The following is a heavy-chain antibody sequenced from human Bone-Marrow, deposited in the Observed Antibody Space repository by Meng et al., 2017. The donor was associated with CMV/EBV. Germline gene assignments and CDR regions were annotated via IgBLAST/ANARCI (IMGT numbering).Heavy chain of an antibody. CDR3: ARGLLTN. CDR1: GGSISSSSYY. CDR2: IYYSGST. Sequence: GSLRLSCTVSGGSISSSSYYWGWIRQPPGKGLEWIGSIYYSGSTYYNPSLKSRVTISVDTSKNQFSLKLSSVTAADTAVYYCARGLLTNWGQGTLVTVSS. D-gene: IGHD3-10*01. J-gene: IGHJ4*02. V-gene: IGHV4-39*01.